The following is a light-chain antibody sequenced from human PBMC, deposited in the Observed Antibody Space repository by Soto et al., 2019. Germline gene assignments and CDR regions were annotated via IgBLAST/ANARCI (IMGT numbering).Light chain of an antibody. Sequence: QSALTQPASVSGSPGXSITISCTGTSSDVGGYNYVSWYQQHPGKAPKLMIYEVSNRPSGVSNRFSGSKSGNTASLTISGLQAEDEADYYCSSYTSSSPLVFGTGTKLTVL. J-gene: IGLJ1*01. V-gene: IGLV2-14*01. CDR1: SSDVGGYNY. CDR2: EVS. CDR3: SSYTSSSPLV.